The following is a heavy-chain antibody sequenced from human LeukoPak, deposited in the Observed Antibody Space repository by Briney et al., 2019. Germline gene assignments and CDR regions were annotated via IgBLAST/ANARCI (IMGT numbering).Heavy chain of an antibody. V-gene: IGHV4-34*01. J-gene: IGHJ4*02. Sequence: SETLSLTCAVHGGSFSGYYWSWIRQPPGKGLEWIGEINHSGSTNYNPSLKSRVTISVDTSKNQFSLKLSSVTAADTAVYYCARGRGQLVPISGRRRFDYWGQGTLVTVSS. CDR2: INHSGST. CDR1: GGSFSGYY. D-gene: IGHD6-6*01. CDR3: ARGRGQLVPISGRRRFDY.